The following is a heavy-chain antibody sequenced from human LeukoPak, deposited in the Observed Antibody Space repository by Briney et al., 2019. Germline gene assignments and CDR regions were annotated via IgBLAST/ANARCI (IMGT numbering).Heavy chain of an antibody. CDR2: INTNTGNP. J-gene: IGHJ6*03. D-gene: IGHD3-22*01. Sequence: ASVKVSCKASGYTFTSYAMNWVRQAPGQGLEWMGWINTNTGNPTYAQGFTGRFVFSLDTSVSTAYLQISSLKAEDTAVYYCARAMYYYDSSGSSFYYYYYMDVWGKGTTVTVSS. CDR1: GYTFTSYA. CDR3: ARAMYYYDSSGSSFYYYYYMDV. V-gene: IGHV7-4-1*02.